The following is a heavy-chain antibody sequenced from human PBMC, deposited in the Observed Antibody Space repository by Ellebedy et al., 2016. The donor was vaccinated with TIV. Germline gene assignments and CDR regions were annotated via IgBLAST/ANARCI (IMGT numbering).Heavy chain of an antibody. D-gene: IGHD2-21*01. J-gene: IGHJ6*02. Sequence: AASVKVSCKSSGYTFTNYYMHWVRQAPGQGLEWMGMINPNGGSTVSAKRFQDRVTMTTDTSTRTFYMELSSLKSDDTAFYYCARDPHELVLVSARVEDYYGMDVWGQGTPVTVSS. CDR3: ARDPHELVLVSARVEDYYGMDV. CDR1: GYTFTNYY. V-gene: IGHV1-46*01. CDR2: INPNGGST.